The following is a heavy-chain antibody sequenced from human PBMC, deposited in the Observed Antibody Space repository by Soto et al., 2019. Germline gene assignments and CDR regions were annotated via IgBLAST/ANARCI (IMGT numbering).Heavy chain of an antibody. CDR3: ARERSSGCDY. J-gene: IGHJ4*02. V-gene: IGHV1-8*01. D-gene: IGHD6-19*01. CDR1: GYTFTSYD. CDR2: LNPNSGNT. Sequence: QVQLVQSGAEVKKPGASVKVSCKASGYTFTSYDINWVRQATGQGLEWMGWLNPNSGNTAYAQKFQGRVTMTRNTSISTGYMELISLRSEDTDVYYCARERSSGCDYWGQGSLVTVSS.